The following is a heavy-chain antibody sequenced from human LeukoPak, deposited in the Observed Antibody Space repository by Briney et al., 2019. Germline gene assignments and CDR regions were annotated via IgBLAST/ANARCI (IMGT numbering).Heavy chain of an antibody. CDR2: ISGSGGST. CDR1: GSTVKSNY. J-gene: IGHJ3*02. CDR3: AKGTGDYYGSGSYYRTIILVAFDI. Sequence: GGSPRLSCAVSGSTVKSNYMSWARQAPGKGLEWVSAISGSGGSTYYADSVKGRFTISRDNSKNTLYLQMNSLRAEDTAVYYCAKGTGDYYGSGSYYRTIILVAFDIWGQGTMVTVSS. D-gene: IGHD3-10*01. V-gene: IGHV3-23*01.